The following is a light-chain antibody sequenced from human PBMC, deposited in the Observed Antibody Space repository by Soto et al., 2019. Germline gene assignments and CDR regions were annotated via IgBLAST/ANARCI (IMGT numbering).Light chain of an antibody. Sequence: EIVLTQSPATLSLSPGERATLSCRASQSVSSYLAWYQQKPGQAPRLLIYDASNRATGIPARFSGSGSGTDFTLNISSLEPEDFAVYYCQQRSNWPLSWTFGQGTKVEIK. CDR3: QQRSNWPLSWT. J-gene: IGKJ1*01. CDR1: QSVSSY. CDR2: DAS. V-gene: IGKV3-11*01.